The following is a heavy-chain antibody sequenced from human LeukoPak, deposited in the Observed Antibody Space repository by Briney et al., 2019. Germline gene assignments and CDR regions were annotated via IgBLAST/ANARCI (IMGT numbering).Heavy chain of an antibody. J-gene: IGHJ4*02. D-gene: IGHD6-13*01. CDR2: INTNTGNP. V-gene: IGHV7-4-1*02. CDR1: GYTFTSYA. Sequence: GASVKVSCKASGYTFTSYAMNWVRQAPGQGLEWMGWINTNTGNPTYAQGFTGRFVFSLDTSVSTAYLQISSLKAEDTAVYYCAREHTSNIAAAGTYIDYWGQGTLVTVSS. CDR3: AREHTSNIAAAGTYIDY.